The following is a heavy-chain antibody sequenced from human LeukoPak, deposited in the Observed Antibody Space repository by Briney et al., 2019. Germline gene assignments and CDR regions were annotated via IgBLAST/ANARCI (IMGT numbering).Heavy chain of an antibody. CDR1: GYTFTSYY. V-gene: IGHV1-46*01. CDR2: INPSGGST. Sequence: GASVKVSCKASGYTFTSYYMHWVRQAPGQGLEWMGIINPSGGSTSYAQKFQGRVTMTRDTSTSTVYMELSSLRSEDTAVYYCAGDQVRYCSSTSCSYYYYYGMDVWGQGTTVTVSS. D-gene: IGHD2-2*01. CDR3: AGDQVRYCSSTSCSYYYYYGMDV. J-gene: IGHJ6*02.